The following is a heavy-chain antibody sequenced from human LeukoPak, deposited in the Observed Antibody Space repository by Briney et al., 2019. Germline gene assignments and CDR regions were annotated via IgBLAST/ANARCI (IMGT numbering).Heavy chain of an antibody. CDR3: ARDGTYCSGSSCDEAEYFQD. CDR1: GFTFSSYG. D-gene: IGHD2-2*01. V-gene: IGHV3-30*02. Sequence: PGGSLRLSCAASGFTFSSYGMHWVRQAPGKGLEWVAFIRYDGSNKYYADSVKGRFTISRDNSKNTLYLQMNSLRAEDTAVYYCARDGTYCSGSSCDEAEYFQDWGQGTLVTVSS. J-gene: IGHJ1*01. CDR2: IRYDGSNK.